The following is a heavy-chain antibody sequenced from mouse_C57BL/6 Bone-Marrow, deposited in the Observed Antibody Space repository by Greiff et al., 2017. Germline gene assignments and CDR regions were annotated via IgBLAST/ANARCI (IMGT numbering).Heavy chain of an antibody. CDR1: GYTFTSYG. Sequence: QVQLQQSGAELARPGASVKLSCKASGYTFTSYGISWVKQRTGQGLEWIGEIYPRSGNTYYNEKFKGKGTLTADKASSTAYMELRSLTSEDSAVYCCSMVTTLYYYAMDYWGQGTSVTVSS. D-gene: IGHD2-1*01. CDR2: IYPRSGNT. V-gene: IGHV1-81*01. J-gene: IGHJ4*01. CDR3: SMVTTLYYYAMDY.